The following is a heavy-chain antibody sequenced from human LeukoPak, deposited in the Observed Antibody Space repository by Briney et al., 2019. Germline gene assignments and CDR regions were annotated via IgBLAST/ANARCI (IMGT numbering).Heavy chain of an antibody. J-gene: IGHJ4*02. CDR1: GGSISSSSYY. Sequence: KSSETLSLTCTVSGGSISSSSYYWGWIRQPPGKGLEWIGSIYYSGSTYYNPSLKSRVTISVDTSKNQFSLRLNSVTAADTAVYYCAREGGSVVVKRFDYWGQGTLVTVSS. V-gene: IGHV4-39*07. D-gene: IGHD2-21*01. CDR2: IYYSGST. CDR3: AREGGSVVVKRFDY.